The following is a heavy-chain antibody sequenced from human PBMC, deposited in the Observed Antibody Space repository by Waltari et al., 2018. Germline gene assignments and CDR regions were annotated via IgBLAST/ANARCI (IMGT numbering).Heavy chain of an antibody. J-gene: IGHJ3*02. V-gene: IGHV1-2*06. CDR2: IDPNSGGT. CDR1: GYTFSAYF. Sequence: QVQLVQSGAEVKKPGASVKVSCKASGYTFSAYFMHWVRQAPGQGLEWLVRIDPNSGGTNYAQKFQGRVTMTRDTSISTIYMELRRLTFDDTALYYCARDASTAVPEGDAFDIWGQGTMVAVSA. D-gene: IGHD6-19*01. CDR3: ARDASTAVPEGDAFDI.